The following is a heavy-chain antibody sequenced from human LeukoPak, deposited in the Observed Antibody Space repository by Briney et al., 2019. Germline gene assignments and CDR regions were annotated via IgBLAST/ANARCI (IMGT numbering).Heavy chain of an antibody. CDR3: ALLGAITMIVVAPGWFDP. CDR1: GGTFSSYA. D-gene: IGHD3-22*01. CDR2: IIPIFGTA. Sequence: SVKVSCKASGGTFSSYAISWVRQAPGQGLEWMGGIIPIFGTANYAQKFQGRVTITADESTSTAYMELSSLRSEDTAVYYCALLGAITMIVVAPGWFDPWGQGTLVTVSS. V-gene: IGHV1-69*13. J-gene: IGHJ5*02.